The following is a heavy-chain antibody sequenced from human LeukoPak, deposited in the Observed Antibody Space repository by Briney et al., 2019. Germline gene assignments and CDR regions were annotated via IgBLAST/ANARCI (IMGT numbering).Heavy chain of an antibody. Sequence: PGESLRLSCAASGFTVSTNYMSWVRQAPGKGLEWVSIIYSGDRTDYADSLKGRFTISRDTSKNTLYLQMSSLRAEDTAVYYCARDVRKQGFWSWGQGTMVTVSS. CDR3: ARDVRKQGFWS. CDR2: IYSGDRT. CDR1: GFTVSTNY. V-gene: IGHV3-66*01. J-gene: IGHJ4*02. D-gene: IGHD2-8*02.